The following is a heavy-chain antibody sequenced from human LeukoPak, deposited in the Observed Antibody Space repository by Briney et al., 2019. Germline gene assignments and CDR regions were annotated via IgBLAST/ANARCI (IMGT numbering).Heavy chain of an antibody. CDR1: GFTFSDYG. V-gene: IGHV3-33*01. CDR2: LWYDGSSR. CDR3: ARPYYSSAWYGDAFDI. Sequence: GGSLRLSCAASGFTFSDYGMHWVRQAPGKGLEWVAVLWYDGSSRYYADSVKGRFTISRDNSKNTLFLQMNSLGAEDSAVYYCARPYYSSAWYGDAFDIWGQGTMVTVSS. D-gene: IGHD6-19*01. J-gene: IGHJ3*02.